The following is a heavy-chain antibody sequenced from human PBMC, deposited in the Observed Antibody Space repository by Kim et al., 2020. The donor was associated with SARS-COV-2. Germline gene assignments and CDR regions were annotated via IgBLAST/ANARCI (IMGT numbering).Heavy chain of an antibody. D-gene: IGHD1-26*01. CDR1: GGSISSGGYY. CDR3: ARDRGELLSNDAFDI. J-gene: IGHJ3*02. CDR2: IYYSGST. Sequence: SETLSLTCTVSGGSISSGGYYWSWIRQHPGKDLEWIGYIYYSGSTYYNPSLKSRVTISVDTSKNQFSLKLSSVTAADTAVYYCARDRGELLSNDAFDIWGQGTMVTVSS. V-gene: IGHV4-31*03.